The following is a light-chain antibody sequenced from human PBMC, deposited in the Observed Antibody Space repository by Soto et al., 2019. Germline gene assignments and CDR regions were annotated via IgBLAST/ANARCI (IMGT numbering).Light chain of an antibody. V-gene: IGLV2-8*01. CDR1: SSDVGGYNN. J-gene: IGLJ1*01. CDR2: EVT. Sequence: QSVLTQPPSASGSPGQSVTISCTGASSDVGGYNNVSWFQQHPGKAPKLMIYEVTKRPSGVPDRFSGSKSGNTASLTVSGLQAEDEADYYCSSYAGSNYVFGTGTKVTVL. CDR3: SSYAGSNYV.